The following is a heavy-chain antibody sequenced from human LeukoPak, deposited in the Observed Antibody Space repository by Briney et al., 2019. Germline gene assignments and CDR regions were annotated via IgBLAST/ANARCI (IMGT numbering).Heavy chain of an antibody. CDR1: GFSFSSYW. CDR3: AAGVGWLIDY. CDR2: IEGDGSER. Sequence: GGSLRLSCAASGFSFSSYWMSWVRQAPGKGLEWVANIEGDGSERNYMDSVKGRFTISRDNAKNSLHLQMNSLRAEDTAVYYCAAGVGWLIDYWGQGTLSPSPQ. J-gene: IGHJ4*02. V-gene: IGHV3-7*03. D-gene: IGHD6-19*01.